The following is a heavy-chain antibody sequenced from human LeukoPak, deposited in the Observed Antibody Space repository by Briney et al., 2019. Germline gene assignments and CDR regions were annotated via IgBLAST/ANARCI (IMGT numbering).Heavy chain of an antibody. D-gene: IGHD3-3*01. CDR3: ARRYYDFWSGYDRPIDY. CDR1: GYTFTGYY. J-gene: IGHJ4*02. Sequence: ASVKVSCKASGYTFTGYYMHWVRQAPGQGLEWMGWINPNSGGTNYAQKFQGRVTMTRDTSISTAYMELSRLRSDDTAVYYCARRYYDFWSGYDRPIDYWGQGTLVTVSS. V-gene: IGHV1-2*02. CDR2: INPNSGGT.